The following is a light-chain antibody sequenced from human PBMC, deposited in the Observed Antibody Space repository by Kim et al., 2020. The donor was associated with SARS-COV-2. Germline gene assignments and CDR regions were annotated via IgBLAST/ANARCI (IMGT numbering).Light chain of an antibody. Sequence: DIQFTQSPSFLSASVGDRVTITCRASQGISSYLAWYQQKPGKAPKLLIYAASTLQSGVPSRFSGSGSGTEFTLTISSLQPEDFATYCCQQLNSYPRLTFGGGTKVDIK. J-gene: IGKJ4*01. CDR3: QQLNSYPRLT. CDR2: AAS. CDR1: QGISSY. V-gene: IGKV1-9*01.